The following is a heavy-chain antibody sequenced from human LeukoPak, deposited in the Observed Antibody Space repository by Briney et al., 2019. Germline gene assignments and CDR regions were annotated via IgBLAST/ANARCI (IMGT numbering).Heavy chain of an antibody. CDR2: INPYDGNT. J-gene: IGHJ3*02. V-gene: IGHV1-18*03. D-gene: IGHD3-22*01. Sequence: GASVKVSCKASGYIFTSYGISWVRQAPGQGLEWMGWINPYDGNTKYAQKFQGRVTMTTDTSTNTAYMELRSLRSDDMAVYYCARGLTHRMYYSEGGDAFDIWGQGTMVTVSS. CDR3: ARGLTHRMYYSEGGDAFDI. CDR1: GYIFTSYG.